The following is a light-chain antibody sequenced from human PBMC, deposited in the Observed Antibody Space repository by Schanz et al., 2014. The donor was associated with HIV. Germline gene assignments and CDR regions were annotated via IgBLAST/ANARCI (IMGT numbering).Light chain of an antibody. CDR2: GAS. Sequence: EIVLTQFPGTLSLSPGERATLSCRASQSVSSSYLAWYQHKPGQAPRLLVYGASSRATGIPARFSGSGSGSDFTLTIDSLQSEDFALYYCQQYDNWPRTFGQGTKVEIK. CDR1: QSVSSSY. CDR3: QQYDNWPRT. J-gene: IGKJ1*01. V-gene: IGKV3-15*01.